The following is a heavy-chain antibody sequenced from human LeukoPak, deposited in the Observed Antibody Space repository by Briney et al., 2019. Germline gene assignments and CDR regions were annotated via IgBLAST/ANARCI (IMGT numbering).Heavy chain of an antibody. CDR2: IFYSGST. Sequence: TSETLSLTCTVSSGSISTSNYYWGWVRQPPGKALEWIGNIFYSGSTYYSPSLKSRVTISLDTSRNQFSLKLNSVTAADTAVYYCARDSSGWYRWFDPWGQGTLVTVSS. V-gene: IGHV4-39*07. D-gene: IGHD6-19*01. CDR1: SGSISTSNYY. CDR3: ARDSSGWYRWFDP. J-gene: IGHJ5*02.